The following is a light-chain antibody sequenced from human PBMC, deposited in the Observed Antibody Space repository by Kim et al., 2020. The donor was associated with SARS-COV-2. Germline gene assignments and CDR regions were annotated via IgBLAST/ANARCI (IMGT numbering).Light chain of an antibody. Sequence: LSPGEGATLSCRASQSVSSIYLAWYQQKLGQAPRLLIYRTSIRATGIPDRFSGSGSGTDFTLTISRLEPEDLAVYYCQQYSNSLGTFGQGTKLEI. CDR1: QSVSSIY. V-gene: IGKV3-20*01. CDR2: RTS. CDR3: QQYSNSLGT. J-gene: IGKJ2*02.